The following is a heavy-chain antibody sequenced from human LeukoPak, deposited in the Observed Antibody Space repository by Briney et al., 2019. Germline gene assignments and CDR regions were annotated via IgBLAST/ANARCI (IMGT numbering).Heavy chain of an antibody. CDR2: TRNKANSYTT. J-gene: IGHJ4*01. CDR3: VSSRPSGYPDY. Sequence: GGSLRLSCAASGFTFTDHYMDWVRQTPGKGLEWVGRTRNKANSYTTEYAPSVKGRFSISRDDSNNSLYLQMNSLKTEDTAVYYCVSSRPSGYPDYWGHGTLVTDYS. V-gene: IGHV3-72*01. CDR1: GFTFTDHY. D-gene: IGHD3-22*01.